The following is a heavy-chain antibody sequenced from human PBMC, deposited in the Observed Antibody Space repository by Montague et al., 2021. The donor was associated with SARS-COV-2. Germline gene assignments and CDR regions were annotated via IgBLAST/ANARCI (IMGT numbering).Heavy chain of an antibody. J-gene: IGHJ4*02. CDR3: VRKNYYGSGSFSTFDY. Sequence: SLRLSCAAPGYSFINYAMGWVRQAPGKGLEWVPAIIGSGGNTYFADSVRGRFTISRDNSKNKLYLQMNSLRPEDTAVFYCVRKNYYGSGSFSTFDYWGQGTLVTVSS. CDR2: IIGSGGNT. D-gene: IGHD3-10*01. V-gene: IGHV3-23*01. CDR1: GYSFINYA.